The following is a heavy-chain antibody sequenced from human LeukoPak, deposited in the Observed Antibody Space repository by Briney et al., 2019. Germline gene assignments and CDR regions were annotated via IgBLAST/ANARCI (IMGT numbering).Heavy chain of an antibody. CDR3: ARGGRWYYFDY. J-gene: IGHJ4*02. CDR2: INHSGST. V-gene: IGHV4-34*01. D-gene: IGHD4-23*01. Sequence: SETLSLTCAVYGGSFSGYYWSWIRQPPGKGLEWIGEINHSGSTNYNPSLKSRVTISVDTSKNQFSPKLSSVTAADTAVYYCARGGRWYYFDYWGQGTLVTVSS. CDR1: GGSFSGYY.